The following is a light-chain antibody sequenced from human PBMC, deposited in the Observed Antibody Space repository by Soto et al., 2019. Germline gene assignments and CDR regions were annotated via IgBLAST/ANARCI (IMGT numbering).Light chain of an antibody. Sequence: DIQLTQSPSFLSASVGDRVTITCRASQGIRNDLAWYQQRPGKAPDVLIYAASTLQGGVPSKFSGSGSGTEFTLTISSLQPEDFATYYCQQVNRYPVTFGGGTKVEI. CDR2: AAS. CDR1: QGIRND. CDR3: QQVNRYPVT. V-gene: IGKV1-9*01. J-gene: IGKJ4*01.